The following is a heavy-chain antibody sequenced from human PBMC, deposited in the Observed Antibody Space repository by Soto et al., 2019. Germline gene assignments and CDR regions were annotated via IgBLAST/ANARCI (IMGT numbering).Heavy chain of an antibody. CDR3: AKGLVPAAKTSLNDY. V-gene: IGHV3-7*03. CDR1: GFTFSSYW. J-gene: IGHJ4*02. Sequence: ESLRLSCAASGFTFSSYWMTWVRQAPGKGLEWVANIKQDGSEKYYADSVKGRFTISRDNSKKTLYLQMNSLRAEDTAVYHCAKGLVPAAKTSLNDYWGQGTLVTVSS. CDR2: IKQDGSEK. D-gene: IGHD2-2*01.